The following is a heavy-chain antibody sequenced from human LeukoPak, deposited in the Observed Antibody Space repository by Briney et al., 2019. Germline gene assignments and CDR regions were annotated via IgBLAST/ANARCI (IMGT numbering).Heavy chain of an antibody. V-gene: IGHV1-69*13. J-gene: IGHJ6*03. CDR2: IIPIFGTA. CDR1: GGTFSSFA. CDR3: ARDVRVKQQLTIRGIDYFYYMDV. Sequence: SVKVSCKASGGTFSSFALSWVRQAPGQGLEWMGGIIPIFGTANYAQKFQGRVTIYSDASTSTDYMELSSLRSEDTAVYYCARDVRVKQQLTIRGIDYFYYMDVWGNGTTVIVSS. D-gene: IGHD6-13*01.